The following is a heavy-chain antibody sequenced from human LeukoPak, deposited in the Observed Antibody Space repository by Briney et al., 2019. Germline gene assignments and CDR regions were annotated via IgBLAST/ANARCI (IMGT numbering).Heavy chain of an antibody. J-gene: IGHJ3*02. D-gene: IGHD2/OR15-2a*01. CDR2: IYPGDSDT. CDR3: ARRENRGDAFDI. Sequence: GESLKISCQGFGYSFTSYWVDWVRQMPGKGLEWMGIIYPGDSDTRYSPSFQGQVTISADKSITTAYLQWSSLRASDTAMYYCARRENRGDAFDIWGQGTMVTVSS. V-gene: IGHV5-51*01. CDR1: GYSFTSYW.